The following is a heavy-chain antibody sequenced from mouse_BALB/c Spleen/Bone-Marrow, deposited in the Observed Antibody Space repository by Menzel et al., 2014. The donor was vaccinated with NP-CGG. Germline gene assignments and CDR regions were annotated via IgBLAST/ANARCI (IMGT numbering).Heavy chain of an antibody. Sequence: VHLVESGAELAKPGAPVKMSCKASGYTFTNYWMHWVKQGPGQGLEWIGYINPSTGYTDYNQKFKDKATLTADKSSSTAYMQLSSLTSEDSAVYYCARSYGNYVDYWGQGTTLTVSS. CDR3: ARSYGNYVDY. J-gene: IGHJ2*01. CDR2: INPSTGYT. D-gene: IGHD2-1*01. V-gene: IGHV1-7*01. CDR1: GYTFTNYW.